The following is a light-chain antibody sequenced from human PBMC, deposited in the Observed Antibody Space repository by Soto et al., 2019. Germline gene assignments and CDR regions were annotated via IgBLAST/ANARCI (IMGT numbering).Light chain of an antibody. CDR2: ATS. Sequence: IQLTQSPSSLSASIGDRVTITCRASQGISSFLAWNQQKPGKAPKLLIYATSTLQSGITSRLSGSGSRTDFTPTTSILQSEDFATCYCQQLNIDSYPISFGQGTRLEIK. V-gene: IGKV1-9*01. CDR1: QGISSF. CDR3: QQLNIDSYPIS. J-gene: IGKJ5*01.